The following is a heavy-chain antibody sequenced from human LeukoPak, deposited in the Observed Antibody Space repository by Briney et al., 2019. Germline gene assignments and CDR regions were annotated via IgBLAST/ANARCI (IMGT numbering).Heavy chain of an antibody. V-gene: IGHV4-61*02. CDR1: GGSISSSSYY. CDR2: IYTSGST. Sequence: SETLSLTCTVSGGSISSSSYYWSWIRQPAGKGLEWIGRIYTSGSTNYNPSLKSRVTISVDTSKNQFSLKLSSVTAADTAVYYCARDFAYCGGDCLDAFDIWGQGTMVTVSS. D-gene: IGHD2-21*01. CDR3: ARDFAYCGGDCLDAFDI. J-gene: IGHJ3*02.